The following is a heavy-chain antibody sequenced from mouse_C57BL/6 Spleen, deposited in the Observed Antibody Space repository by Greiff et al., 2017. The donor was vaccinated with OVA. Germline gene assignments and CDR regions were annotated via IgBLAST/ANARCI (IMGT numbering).Heavy chain of an antibody. D-gene: IGHD2-4*01. V-gene: IGHV1-42*01. J-gene: IGHJ2*01. CDR1: GYSFTGYY. CDR2: INPSTGGT. Sequence: VQLQQSGPELVKPGASVKISCKASGYSFTGYYMNWVKQSPEKSLEWIGEINPSTGGTTYNQKFKAKATLTVDKSSSTAYMQLKSLTSEDSAVYYCARRGYYDYGGTLDYWGQGTTLTVAS. CDR3: ARRGYYDYGGTLDY.